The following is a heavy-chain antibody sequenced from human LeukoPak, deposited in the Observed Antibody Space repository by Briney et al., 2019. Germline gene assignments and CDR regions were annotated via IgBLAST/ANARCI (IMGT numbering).Heavy chain of an antibody. CDR1: GVSISILY. J-gene: IGHJ5*02. D-gene: IGHD3-10*01. CDR2: ISYSGST. CDR3: ARDSGTTGEVKFDP. V-gene: IGHV4-59*11. Sequence: PAETLSLTCTVSGVSISILYWSWIRQPPEKGLVWFGYISYSGSTNYNPSLKSRVTISVKTSKNQFSLKLSSVTAADTAVYYCARDSGTTGEVKFDPWGQGTLVTVSS.